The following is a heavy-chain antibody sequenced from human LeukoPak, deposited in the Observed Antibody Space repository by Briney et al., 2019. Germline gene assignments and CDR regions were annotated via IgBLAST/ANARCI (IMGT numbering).Heavy chain of an antibody. Sequence: ASVKVSCKTSGYTFTSYDINWVRQAPGQGLEWMGWMNPNSGNTGYAQKFQGRVTITRNTSISTAYMELSSLRSEDTAVYYCARGSTWSGSYYYFDYWGQGTLVTVSS. V-gene: IGHV1-8*01. J-gene: IGHJ4*02. CDR2: MNPNSGNT. D-gene: IGHD1-26*01. CDR1: GYTFTSYD. CDR3: ARGSTWSGSYYYFDY.